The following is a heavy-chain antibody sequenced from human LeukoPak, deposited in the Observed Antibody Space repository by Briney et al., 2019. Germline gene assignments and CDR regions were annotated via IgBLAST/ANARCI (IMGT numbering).Heavy chain of an antibody. V-gene: IGHV4-34*01. Sequence: SETLSLTCAVYGGSFSGYYWSWIRQPPGKGLEWIGEINHSGGTNYNPSLKSRVTISVDTSKNQFSLKLSSVTAADTAVYYCARGKGYCSGGSCYSAVRPLYFDYWGQGTLVTVSS. CDR2: INHSGGT. CDR1: GGSFSGYY. CDR3: ARGKGYCSGGSCYSAVRPLYFDY. J-gene: IGHJ4*02. D-gene: IGHD2-15*01.